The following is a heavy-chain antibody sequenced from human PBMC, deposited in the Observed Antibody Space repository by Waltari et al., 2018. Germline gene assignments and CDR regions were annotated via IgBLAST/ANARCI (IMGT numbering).Heavy chain of an antibody. V-gene: IGHV4-61*02. CDR1: GGSISSGSYY. Sequence: QVQLQESGPGLVKPSQTLSLTCTVSGGSISSGSYYWSWIRQPAGKGLEWIGRIYTSGSTNYNPPLKSRVTISVDTSKNQFSLKLSSVTAADTAVYYCARSYGSGVRYYFDYWGQGTLVTVSS. J-gene: IGHJ4*02. CDR3: ARSYGSGVRYYFDY. CDR2: IYTSGST. D-gene: IGHD3-10*01.